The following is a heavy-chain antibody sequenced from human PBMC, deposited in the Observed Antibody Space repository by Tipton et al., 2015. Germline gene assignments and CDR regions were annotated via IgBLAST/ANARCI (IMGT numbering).Heavy chain of an antibody. CDR2: ISHSGNT. Sequence: TLSLTCAVSAYSISSDYYWGWIRQPPGKGLEWIGSISHSGNTYYNPSLKSRVTMSRDTSKNQFSLKLTSVTAADTAVYYCARDFDFEFWSNLRLAGGYFDYGGQGTLVTVSS. V-gene: IGHV4-38-2*02. J-gene: IGHJ4*02. D-gene: IGHD3-3*01. CDR1: AYSISSDYY. CDR3: ARDFDFEFWSNLRLAGGYFDY.